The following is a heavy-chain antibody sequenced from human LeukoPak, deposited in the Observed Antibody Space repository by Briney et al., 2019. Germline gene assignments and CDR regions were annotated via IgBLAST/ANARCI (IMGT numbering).Heavy chain of an antibody. V-gene: IGHV5-10-1*01. CDR3: ARRRGSSKAKIFDY. Sequence: KVSCKASGGTFSSYAISWVRQMPGKGLEWMGRIDPSDSYTNYSPSFQGHVTISADKSISTAYLQWSSLKASDTAMYYCARRRGSSKAKIFDYWGQGTLVTVSS. CDR1: GGTFSSYA. CDR2: IDPSDSYT. J-gene: IGHJ4*02. D-gene: IGHD6-13*01.